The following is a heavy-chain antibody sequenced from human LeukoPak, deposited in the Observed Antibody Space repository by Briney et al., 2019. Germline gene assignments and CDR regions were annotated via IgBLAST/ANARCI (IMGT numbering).Heavy chain of an antibody. CDR1: GFTFSNFG. V-gene: IGHV3-30*02. J-gene: IGHJ6*03. CDR2: IRYDGSNK. CDR3: AKDGDTMSGTYYYDMDV. D-gene: IGHD1-26*01. Sequence: GGSLRLSCAASGFTFSNFGMHWVRQAPGKGLEWVAFIRYDGSNKYYADSVKGRFTISRDNSKNTLYLQMNSLRGEDTAVYYCAKDGDTMSGTYYYDMDVWGKGTTVTIS.